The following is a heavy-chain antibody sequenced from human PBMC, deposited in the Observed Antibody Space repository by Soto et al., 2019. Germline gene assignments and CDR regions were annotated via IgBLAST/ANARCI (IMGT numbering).Heavy chain of an antibody. V-gene: IGHV1-58*01. CDR2: IVVGSGNT. D-gene: IGHD4-17*01. J-gene: IGHJ3*02. CDR1: GFTFTSSA. CDR3: AAGEPSTVTTSGAFDT. Sequence: SVKVSCKASGFTFTSSAVQWVRQARGQRLEWIGWIVVGSGNTNYAQKFQERVTITRDMSTSTAYMELSSLRSEDTAVYYCAAGEPSTVTTSGAFDTWGQGTMVTVSS.